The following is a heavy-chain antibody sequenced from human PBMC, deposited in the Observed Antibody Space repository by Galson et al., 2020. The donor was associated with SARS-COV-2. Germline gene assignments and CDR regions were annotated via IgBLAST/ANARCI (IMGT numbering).Heavy chain of an antibody. D-gene: IGHD3-10*01. Sequence: PGGSLRLSCAASGFTFRSYAMNWVRQAPGKGLEWVSVFSGSGGVAYYADSVKGRFTVSRDDSKNTLYLQMNSLRAEDTAIYYCARGDLFGELLVPFDYWGQGTLVTVSS. J-gene: IGHJ4*02. CDR2: FSGSGGVA. V-gene: IGHV3-23*01. CDR1: GFTFRSYA. CDR3: ARGDLFGELLVPFDY.